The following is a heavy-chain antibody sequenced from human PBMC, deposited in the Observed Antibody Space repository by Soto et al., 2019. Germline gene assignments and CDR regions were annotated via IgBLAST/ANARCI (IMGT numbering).Heavy chain of an antibody. V-gene: IGHV4-34*01. Sequence: SETLSLTCAVYGGSFSGYYWSWIRQPPGKGLEWIGEINHSGSTNYNPSLKSRVTTSVDTSKNQFSLKLSSVTAADTAVYYCARVGAYRYCSSTSCYDNYWGQGTLVTVSS. D-gene: IGHD2-2*01. CDR3: ARVGAYRYCSSTSCYDNY. CDR2: INHSGST. CDR1: GGSFSGYY. J-gene: IGHJ4*02.